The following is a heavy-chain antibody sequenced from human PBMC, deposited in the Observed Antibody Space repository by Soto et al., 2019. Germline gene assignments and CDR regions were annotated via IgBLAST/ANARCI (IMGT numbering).Heavy chain of an antibody. J-gene: IGHJ4*02. Sequence: SETLSLTCAVFGGSFSGYYWSWIRQPPGKGLEWIGEVNHSGSTNYNPSLKSRVTISVDTSKNQFSLKLSSVTAADTAVYYCARAPRANYYGSGSYQDYWGQGTLVTVSS. CDR2: VNHSGST. D-gene: IGHD3-10*01. CDR1: GGSFSGYY. V-gene: IGHV4-34*01. CDR3: ARAPRANYYGSGSYQDY.